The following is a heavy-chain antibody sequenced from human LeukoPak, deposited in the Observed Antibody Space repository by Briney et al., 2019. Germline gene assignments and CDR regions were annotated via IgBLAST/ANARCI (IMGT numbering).Heavy chain of an antibody. V-gene: IGHV1-69*13. D-gene: IGHD3-22*01. CDR1: GANFRSYA. CDR2: IIPIFGTA. CDR3: ASGVYYYDSSGYYAYFDY. J-gene: IGHJ4*02. Sequence: RPSVKLYCKVSGANFRSYAIRWVSQAPGPGLEWMGGIIPIFGTANYAQKFQGRVTITADESTSTAYMELSSLRPEDTAVYYCASGVYYYDSSGYYAYFDYWGQGTLVTVSS.